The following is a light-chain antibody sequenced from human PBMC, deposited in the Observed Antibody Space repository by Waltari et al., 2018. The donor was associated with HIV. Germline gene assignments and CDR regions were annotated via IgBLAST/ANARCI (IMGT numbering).Light chain of an antibody. V-gene: IGKV1-33*01. CDR2: DAS. CDR3: QQYDDFPLT. J-gene: IGKJ4*01. CDR1: QDISDY. Sequence: DIQIPQSPSSLSASVGDRVTITCQASQDISDYLNWYQQKPGKAPKLLIYDASILQTGVPSRFSGSGSGTDFTFTISSLQAEDIATYYCQQYDDFPLTFGGGTKVEI.